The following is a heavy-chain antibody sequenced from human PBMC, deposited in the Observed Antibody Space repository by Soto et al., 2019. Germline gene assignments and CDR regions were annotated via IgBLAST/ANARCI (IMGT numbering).Heavy chain of an antibody. D-gene: IGHD1-26*01. CDR3: ASSTVKWEYYYYHGMDV. CDR1: GYTFTSYD. CDR2: MNPNSGNT. Sequence: ASVKVSCKASGYTFTSYDINWVRQATGQGLEWMGWMNPNSGNTGYAQKFQGRVTMTRNTSISTAYMELSSLRSEDTAVYYCASSTVKWEYYYYHGMDVWGQGTTVTVSS. J-gene: IGHJ6*02. V-gene: IGHV1-8*01.